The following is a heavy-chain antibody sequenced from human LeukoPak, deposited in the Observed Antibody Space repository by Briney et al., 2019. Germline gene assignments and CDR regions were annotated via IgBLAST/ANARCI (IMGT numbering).Heavy chain of an antibody. D-gene: IGHD6-19*01. CDR3: ARAAYSSGWYLD. Sequence: ASVKVSCKASRYTFTSYDINWVRQATGQGLEWMGWMNPNSGNTGYAQKFQGRVTMTEDTSTDTAYMELSSLRSEDTAVYYCARAAYSSGWYLDWGQGTLVTVSS. CDR2: MNPNSGNT. CDR1: RYTFTSYD. J-gene: IGHJ4*02. V-gene: IGHV1-8*02.